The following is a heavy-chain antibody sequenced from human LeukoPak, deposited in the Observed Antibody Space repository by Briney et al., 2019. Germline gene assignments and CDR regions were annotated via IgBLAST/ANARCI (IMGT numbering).Heavy chain of an antibody. D-gene: IGHD3-22*01. CDR2: INSDGSST. CDR1: GFTFSSYW. Sequence: GGSLRLSCAASGFTFSSYWMHWVRQAPGKGLVWVSRINSDGSSTSYADSVKGRFTISRDNAKNTLYLQMNSLRAEDTAVYYCAGDLLWDSSGYFGWYWYFDLWGRGTLVTVSS. J-gene: IGHJ2*01. CDR3: AGDLLWDSSGYFGWYWYFDL. V-gene: IGHV3-74*01.